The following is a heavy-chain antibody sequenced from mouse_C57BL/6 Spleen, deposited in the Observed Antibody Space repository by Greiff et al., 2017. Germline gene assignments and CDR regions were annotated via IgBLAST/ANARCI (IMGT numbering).Heavy chain of an antibody. V-gene: IGHV3-6*01. CDR1: GYSITSGYY. CDR3: ARGKFYDGYPSDY. Sequence: DVQLQESGPGLVKPSQSLSLTCSVTGYSITSGYYWNWIRQFPGNKLEWMGYISYDGSNNYNPSLKNRISITRDTSKNQFFLKLNSVTTEDTATYYCARGKFYDGYPSDYWGQGTTLTVSS. CDR2: ISYDGSN. J-gene: IGHJ2*01. D-gene: IGHD2-3*01.